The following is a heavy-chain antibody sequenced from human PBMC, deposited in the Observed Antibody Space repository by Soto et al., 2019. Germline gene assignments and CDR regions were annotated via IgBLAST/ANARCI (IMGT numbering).Heavy chain of an antibody. D-gene: IGHD3-10*01. V-gene: IGHV3-33*01. CDR2: IWSGGQNT. CDR3: ARDSSGGPTDFDY. Sequence: GGSLRLSCAASGFTFSQYGFHWVRQAPGKGLEWVAVIWSGGQNTYNADSVKGRFTISRDDSKNTVYLQMDSLRAEDTAVYYCARDSSGGPTDFDYWGQGTLVTVSS. CDR1: GFTFSQYG. J-gene: IGHJ4*02.